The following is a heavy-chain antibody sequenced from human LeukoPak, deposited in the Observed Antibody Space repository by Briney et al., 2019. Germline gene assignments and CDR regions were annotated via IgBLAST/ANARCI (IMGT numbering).Heavy chain of an antibody. J-gene: IGHJ4*02. CDR1: GGSFTTFP. Sequence: SVKVSCKASGGSFTTFPFTWVRQAPGHGLEWMGGIIPLFGSTRYTQKFQGRLTITTDESTSTAYMELTSLRSEDTAVYYCARGRSGGGFNFWGQGTLVTVSS. CDR2: IIPLFGST. V-gene: IGHV1-69*05. D-gene: IGHD3-10*01. CDR3: ARGRSGGGFNF.